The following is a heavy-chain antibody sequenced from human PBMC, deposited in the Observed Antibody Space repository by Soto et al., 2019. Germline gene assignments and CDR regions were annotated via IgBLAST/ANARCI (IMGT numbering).Heavy chain of an antibody. CDR2: INWDDDK. J-gene: IGHJ4*02. Sequence: ESGPTLVNPTQTLTLTCAFSGFSLTTSEICVSWIRQPPGKALEWLAFINWDDDKYYNTSLKTRLTISKDTSRNQVVLKMTNMDPVDTATYYCARMRFYYDTNTGARYYFEYWGQGALVTVSS. D-gene: IGHD3-22*01. V-gene: IGHV2-70*01. CDR3: ARMRFYYDTNTGARYYFEY. CDR1: GFSLTTSEIC.